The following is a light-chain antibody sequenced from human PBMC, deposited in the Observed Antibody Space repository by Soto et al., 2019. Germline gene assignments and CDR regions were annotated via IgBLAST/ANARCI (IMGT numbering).Light chain of an antibody. Sequence: DIHMTQSPSSLSASVGDTVTITCRASQSISSWLAWYQQKPGKAPKLLIYDASSLESGVPSRFSGSGSGTEFTLTISSLQPDDFATYYCQHYNSYSEAFGQGTKVDIK. V-gene: IGKV1-5*01. CDR1: QSISSW. CDR3: QHYNSYSEA. CDR2: DAS. J-gene: IGKJ1*01.